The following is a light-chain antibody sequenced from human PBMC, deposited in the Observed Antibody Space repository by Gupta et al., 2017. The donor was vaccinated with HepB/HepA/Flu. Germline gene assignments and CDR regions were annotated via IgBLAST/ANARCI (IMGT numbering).Light chain of an antibody. V-gene: IGLV1-44*01. J-gene: IGLJ1*01. CDR3: AAWDDSLNGFYV. CDR2: TNN. CDR1: SSNIGRNT. Sequence: QSALTHPPSASGTPGQRVPIACSGASSNIGRNTVNWYQQLPGTAPKLVIYTNNQRPSGVPDRFSGSKSGTLASLAIDGLQSEDEADYYCAAWDDSLNGFYVFGTGTKVTVL.